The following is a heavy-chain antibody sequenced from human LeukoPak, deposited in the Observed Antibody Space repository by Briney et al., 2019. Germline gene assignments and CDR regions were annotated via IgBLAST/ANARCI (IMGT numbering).Heavy chain of an antibody. D-gene: IGHD3-10*01. CDR1: GFILRNEA. Sequence: GGSLRLSCAASGFILRNEAMTWVRQAPGKGLEWVGRIKSQTHGATTDFAAPVKGRFSVSRDGSTSTLFLQMNSLKIEDTGVYYCALAWFGESRDGLDIWGHGTMVTVSS. V-gene: IGHV3-15*01. J-gene: IGHJ3*02. CDR2: IKSQTHGATT. CDR3: ALAWFGESRDGLDI.